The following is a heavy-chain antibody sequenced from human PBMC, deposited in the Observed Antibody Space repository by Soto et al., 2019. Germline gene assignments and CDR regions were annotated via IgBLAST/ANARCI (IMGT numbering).Heavy chain of an antibody. J-gene: IGHJ4*02. CDR3: TRGPRSTSTGTGAF. D-gene: IGHD1-1*01. V-gene: IGHV3-74*01. Sequence: GGSLRLSCAASGFTLSRYWMHWVRQVPGKGPEWVSRINDDGISTNYADSVKGRFTISRDNAKNTLYLQMNALRVEDTAVYYCTRGPRSTSTGTGAFWGQGTLVTVSS. CDR1: GFTLSRYW. CDR2: INDDGIST.